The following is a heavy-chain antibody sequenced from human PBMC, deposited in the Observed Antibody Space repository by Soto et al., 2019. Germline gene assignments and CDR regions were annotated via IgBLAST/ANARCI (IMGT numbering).Heavy chain of an antibody. CDR1: GGSFSGYY. CDR3: ARRNYDILTGYYRGWFDP. D-gene: IGHD3-9*01. V-gene: IGHV4-34*01. J-gene: IGHJ5*02. CDR2: INQSGST. Sequence: QVQLQQWGAGLLKPSETLSLTCAVYGGSFSGYYWSWIRQPPGKGLEWIGEINQSGSTNYNPSLKSRVTISVDTSKNQFSLKLSSVTAADTAVYYCARRNYDILTGYYRGWFDPWGQGTLVTVSS.